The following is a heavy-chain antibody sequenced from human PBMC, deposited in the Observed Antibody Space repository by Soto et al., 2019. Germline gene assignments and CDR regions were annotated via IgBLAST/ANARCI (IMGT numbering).Heavy chain of an antibody. CDR3: VSLVERSDSAFDI. J-gene: IGHJ3*02. CDR1: GFTFRRYW. D-gene: IGHD6-6*01. V-gene: IGHV3-74*01. Sequence: EVQLVESGGGLVQPGGSLRLSCAASGFTFRRYWMHWVRQASGKGLVWVSRINGDGSSTSYADSVKGRFTVSRDNAKNTLYLQMNSLRVEDTAVYYCVSLVERSDSAFDIWGQGKMVTVSS. CDR2: INGDGSST.